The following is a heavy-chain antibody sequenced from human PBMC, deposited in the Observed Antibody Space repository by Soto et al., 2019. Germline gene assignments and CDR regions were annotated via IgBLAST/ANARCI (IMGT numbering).Heavy chain of an antibody. CDR2: IWYDERNK. CDR3: ARDHCSSSSCYPYYYYYYMDV. CDR1: GFTFSSYG. V-gene: IGHV3-33*01. J-gene: IGHJ6*03. Sequence: QVQLVESGGGVVQPGRSLRLSCAASGFTFSSYGMHWVRQAPGKGLEWVAVIWYDERNKYYADYVKGRFTISRDNSKNTRYLQMNSLTAEDTAVYYCARDHCSSSSCYPYYYYYYMDVWGKGTTVTVSS. D-gene: IGHD2-2*01.